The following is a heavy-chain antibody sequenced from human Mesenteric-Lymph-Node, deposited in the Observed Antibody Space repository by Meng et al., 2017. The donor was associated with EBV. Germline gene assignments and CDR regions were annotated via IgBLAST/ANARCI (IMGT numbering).Heavy chain of an antibody. CDR1: GFSLSTSGVG. CDR2: IYWDDDK. D-gene: IGHD4-17*01. CDR3: AHRQHTTVTTESAFDD. Sequence: QITLKESGPTLVKPXXTLTLTXTFSGFSLSTSGVGVGWIRQPPGKALEWLALIYWDDDKRYSPSLKSRLTITKDTSKNQVVLTMTNMDPVDTATYYCAHRQHTTVTTESAFDDWGQGTLVTVAS. V-gene: IGHV2-5*02. J-gene: IGHJ4*02.